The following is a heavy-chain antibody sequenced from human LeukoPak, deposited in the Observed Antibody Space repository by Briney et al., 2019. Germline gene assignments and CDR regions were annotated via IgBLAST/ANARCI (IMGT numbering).Heavy chain of an antibody. V-gene: IGHV3-23*01. J-gene: IGHJ4*02. D-gene: IGHD4-17*01. Sequence: PGGSLRLSCAASGFTFSSYAMSWVRQAPGKGLEWVSAISGSGGSTYYADSVKGRFTISRDNSKNTLYLQMNSLRAEDTAVYYCAKAGYGDHVSFPNYWGQGTLVTVSS. CDR3: AKAGYGDHVSFPNY. CDR1: GFTFSSYA. CDR2: ISGSGGST.